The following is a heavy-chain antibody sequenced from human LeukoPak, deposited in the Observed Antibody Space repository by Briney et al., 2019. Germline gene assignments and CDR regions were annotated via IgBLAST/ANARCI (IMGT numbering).Heavy chain of an antibody. Sequence: GRSLRLSCAASGFTFDDYAMHWVRQAPGKGLEWVSGISWNSGSIGYADSVKGRFTISRDNAKNSLYLQMNSLRAEDTAVYYCAKDSGWYPVDYWGQGTLVTVSS. D-gene: IGHD6-19*01. CDR2: ISWNSGSI. CDR1: GFTFDDYA. J-gene: IGHJ4*02. CDR3: AKDSGWYPVDY. V-gene: IGHV3-9*01.